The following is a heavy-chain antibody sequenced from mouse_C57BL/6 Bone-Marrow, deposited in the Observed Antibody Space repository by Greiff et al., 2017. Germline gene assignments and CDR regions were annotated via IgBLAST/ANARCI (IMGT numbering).Heavy chain of an antibody. J-gene: IGHJ2*01. V-gene: IGHV1-81*01. CDR3: ARKGDYGSRGDY. D-gene: IGHD1-1*01. CDR2: IYPRSGNT. Sequence: VQLLESGAELARPGASVKLSCKASGYTFTSYGISWVKQRTGQGLEWIGEIYPRSGNTYYNEKFKGKASLTADKSSNRAYMVLRSLTSEDYAVYFCARKGDYGSRGDYWGQGTTLTVSS. CDR1: GYTFTSYG.